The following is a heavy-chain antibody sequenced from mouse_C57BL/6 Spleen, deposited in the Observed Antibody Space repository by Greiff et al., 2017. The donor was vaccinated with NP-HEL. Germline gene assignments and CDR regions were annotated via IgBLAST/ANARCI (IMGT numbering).Heavy chain of an antibody. J-gene: IGHJ3*01. CDR2: IYPGDGDT. CDR1: GYAFSSYW. D-gene: IGHD2-5*01. V-gene: IGHV1-80*01. Sequence: VKLQESGAELVKPGASVKISCKASGYAFSSYWMNWVKQRPGKGLEWIGQIYPGDGDTNYNGKFKGKATLTADKSSSTAYMQLSSLTSEDSAVYFCATYYSNHEGFAYWGQGTLVTVSA. CDR3: ATYYSNHEGFAY.